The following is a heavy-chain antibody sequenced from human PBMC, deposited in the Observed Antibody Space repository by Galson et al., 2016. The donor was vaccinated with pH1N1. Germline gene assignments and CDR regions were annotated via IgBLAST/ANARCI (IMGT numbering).Heavy chain of an antibody. CDR2: ISPKDSGT. CDR1: GSTVYGQY. Sequence: SVKVSCKASGSTVYGQYIHWVRQAPGQGLEWMGWISPKDSGTKFARKFQDRVTLTRDTSVKIAYMKLSSLRSDDTAVYFCATKFKDLVFVPAAERQTHYNYGMDVWGHGTTVIVSS. D-gene: IGHD2-2*01. J-gene: IGHJ6*02. CDR3: ATKFKDLVFVPAAERQTHYNYGMDV. V-gene: IGHV1-2*02.